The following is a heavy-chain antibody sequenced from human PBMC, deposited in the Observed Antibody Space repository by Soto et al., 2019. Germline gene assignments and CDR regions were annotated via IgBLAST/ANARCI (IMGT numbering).Heavy chain of an antibody. CDR3: ARLKYNWNENWFDP. D-gene: IGHD1-20*01. CDR1: GYIFSNYW. V-gene: IGHV5-51*01. Sequence: PGESLKISCKGSGYIFSNYWIAWVRQLPGEGLEWMGIYYPGHSDARYSPSFQGQVTFSADKSSTTAYLQWSSLKASDTAMYYCARLKYNWNENWFDPWGQGTLVTVSS. J-gene: IGHJ5*02. CDR2: YYPGHSDA.